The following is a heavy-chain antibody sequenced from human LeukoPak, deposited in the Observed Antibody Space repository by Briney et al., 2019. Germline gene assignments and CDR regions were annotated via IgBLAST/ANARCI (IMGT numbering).Heavy chain of an antibody. V-gene: IGHV1-2*02. Sequence: GASVKVSCKASGYSFTDYYIHWVRQAPGQGLEWMGWINPKSGDTNYAQKLQGRVTMTTDTSTSTAYMELRSLRSDDTAVYYCARDNPTTVTDHDAFDIWGQGTMVTVSS. CDR1: GYSFTDYY. CDR3: ARDNPTTVTDHDAFDI. J-gene: IGHJ3*02. D-gene: IGHD4-17*01. CDR2: INPKSGDT.